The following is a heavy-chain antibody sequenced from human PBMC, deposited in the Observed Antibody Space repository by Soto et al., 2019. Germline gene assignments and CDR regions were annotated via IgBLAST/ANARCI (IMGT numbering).Heavy chain of an antibody. V-gene: IGHV1-2*04. CDR3: AREGVVVPAAHDNWFDP. D-gene: IGHD2-2*01. CDR1: GYTFTGYY. Sequence: QVHLVQSGAEVKKPGASVKVSCKASGYTFTGYYMHWVRQAPGQGLEWMGWINPNSGGTNYAQKCQGWVTMTRDTSISTAYMELSRLRSDDTAVYYCAREGVVVPAAHDNWFDPWGQGTLVTVSS. J-gene: IGHJ5*02. CDR2: INPNSGGT.